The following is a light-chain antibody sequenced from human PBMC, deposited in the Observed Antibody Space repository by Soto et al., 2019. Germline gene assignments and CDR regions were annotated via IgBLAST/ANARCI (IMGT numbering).Light chain of an antibody. V-gene: IGLV2-14*01. J-gene: IGLJ2*01. CDR2: EVS. Sequence: QSALTQPASVSGSPGQSITISCTGTSRDIGGYNYVSWHQQHPGKAPKVIITEVSNRPSGVSDRFSGSKSGNTASLTISGLQAEDEADYYCSSHVNYNTFVIFGGGTKLTVL. CDR1: SRDIGGYNY. CDR3: SSHVNYNTFVI.